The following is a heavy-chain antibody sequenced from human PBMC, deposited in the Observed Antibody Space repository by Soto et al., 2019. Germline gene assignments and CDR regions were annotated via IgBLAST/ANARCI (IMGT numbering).Heavy chain of an antibody. CDR2: ISYDGSNK. CDR1: GFTFSSYG. J-gene: IGHJ4*02. CDR3: AKARSSGWYFDY. V-gene: IGHV3-30*18. D-gene: IGHD6-19*01. Sequence: AGGSLRLSCAASGFTFSSYGMHWVRQAPGKGLEWVAVISYDGSNKYYADSVKGRFTISRDNSKNTLYLQMNSLRAEDTAVYYCAKARSSGWYFDYWGQGTLVTVSS.